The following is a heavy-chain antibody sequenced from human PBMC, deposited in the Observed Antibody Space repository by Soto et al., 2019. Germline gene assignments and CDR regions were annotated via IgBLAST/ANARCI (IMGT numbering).Heavy chain of an antibody. D-gene: IGHD4-4*01. CDR1: GYTFTSYY. CDR3: ATTVTHYYYYGMDV. V-gene: IGHV1-2*04. CDR2: INPNSGGT. J-gene: IGHJ6*02. Sequence: ASVKVSCKASGYTFTSYYMHWVRQAPGQGLEWMGWINPNSGGTNYAQKFQGWVTMTRDTSISTAYMELSRLRSDDTAVYYCATTVTHYYYYGMDVWGQGTTVTVSS.